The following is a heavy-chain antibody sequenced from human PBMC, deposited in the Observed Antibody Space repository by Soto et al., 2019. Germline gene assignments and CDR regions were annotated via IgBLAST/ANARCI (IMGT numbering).Heavy chain of an antibody. CDR1: GYTFTDYY. Sequence: ASVKVSCKASGYTFTDYYIHWVRQAPGQGLEWMGRINPNSGGTNYAQNFQGRVTMTRDTSTSTAYMELSSLRSEDTAVYYCARGVEDSSSSFNYWGQGTLVTVSS. J-gene: IGHJ4*02. CDR2: INPNSGGT. V-gene: IGHV1-2*02. D-gene: IGHD6-6*01. CDR3: ARGVEDSSSSFNY.